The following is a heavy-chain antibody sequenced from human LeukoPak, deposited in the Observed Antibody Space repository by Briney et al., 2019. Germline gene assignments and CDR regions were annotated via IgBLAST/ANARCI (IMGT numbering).Heavy chain of an antibody. CDR2: ISTSSIYI. D-gene: IGHD2-21*01. V-gene: IGHV3-21*01. CDR1: EFTFFTYS. Sequence: AGGSLRLSCAASEFTFFTYSMSWVRQAPGKGLEWVSSISTSSIYIYYADSVKGRFTISRDNAKNSLYLQMNSLRAEDTAVYSCARAPHSPSALLGAFDIWGQGTMVTVSS. CDR3: ARAPHSPSALLGAFDI. J-gene: IGHJ3*02.